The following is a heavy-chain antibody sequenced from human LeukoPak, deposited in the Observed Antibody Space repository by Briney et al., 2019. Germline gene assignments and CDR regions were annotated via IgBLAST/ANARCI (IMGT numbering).Heavy chain of an antibody. CDR3: AKGGVGRPEGETFDP. D-gene: IGHD1-26*01. V-gene: IGHV3-30*04. CDR2: ISYDGSNK. Sequence: PGGSLRLSCAASGFTFSSYAMHWVRQAPGKGLEWVAVISYDGSNKYYADSVKGRFTISRDNSKNTLYLQMNSLRAEDTAVYYCAKGGVGRPEGETFDPWGQGTLVTVSS. CDR1: GFTFSSYA. J-gene: IGHJ5*02.